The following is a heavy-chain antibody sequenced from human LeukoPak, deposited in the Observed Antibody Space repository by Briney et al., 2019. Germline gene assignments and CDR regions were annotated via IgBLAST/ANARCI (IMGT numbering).Heavy chain of an antibody. CDR2: IYYSGNT. J-gene: IGHJ4*02. D-gene: IGHD2-15*01. CDR1: GGSISSYY. CDR3: ARVYCSGGSCYGYFDY. Sequence: SETLSLTCTVSGGSISSYYWSWIRQPPGKGLEWIGYIYYSGNTNYNPSLKSRVTISVDTSKNQFSLKLSSVTAADTAVYYCARVYCSGGSCYGYFDYWGQGTLVTVSS. V-gene: IGHV4-59*01.